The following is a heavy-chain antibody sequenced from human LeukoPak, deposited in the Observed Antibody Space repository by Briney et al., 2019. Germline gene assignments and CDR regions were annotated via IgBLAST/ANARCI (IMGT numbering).Heavy chain of an antibody. V-gene: IGHV3-7*03. D-gene: IGHD2-21*02. J-gene: IGHJ3*01. CDR2: INRDGSKN. CDR3: ARDSSPYCGDDCYFDAFDL. CDR1: EFTFGSYW. Sequence: GGSLRLSCAASEFTFGSYWMTWVRQAPGKGLEWEANINRDGSKNHFVDSVKGRFTISRDNAKNSLYLQMNSLRAEDTAVYFCARDSSPYCGDDCYFDAFDLWGQGTMVTVSS.